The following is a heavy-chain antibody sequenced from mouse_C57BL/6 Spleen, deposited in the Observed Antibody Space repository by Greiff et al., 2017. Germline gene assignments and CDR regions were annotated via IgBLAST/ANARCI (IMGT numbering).Heavy chain of an antibody. CDR2: INPNNGGT. CDR1: GYTFTDYY. D-gene: IGHD2-4*01. CDR3: ARSQVNDYPWFAY. J-gene: IGHJ3*01. Sequence: EVQLQQSGPELVKPGASVKISCKASGYTFTDYYMNWVKQSHGKSLEWIGDINPNNGGTSYNQKFKGKATLTVDKSSSTAYMELRSLTSEDSAVYYCARSQVNDYPWFAYWGQGTLVTVSA. V-gene: IGHV1-26*01.